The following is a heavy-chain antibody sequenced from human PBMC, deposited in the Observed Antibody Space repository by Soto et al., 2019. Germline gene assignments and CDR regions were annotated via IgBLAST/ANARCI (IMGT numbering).Heavy chain of an antibody. Sequence: SSVKVSCKASGGTFSSYAISWVRQAPGQGLEWMGGIIPIFGTANYAQKFQGRVTITADESTSTAYMELSSLRSEDTAVYYCARGHQDVTIFGVVIPCPVNWGQGTLVPVSS. D-gene: IGHD3-3*01. CDR3: ARGHQDVTIFGVVIPCPVN. V-gene: IGHV1-69*13. J-gene: IGHJ4*02. CDR2: IIPIFGTA. CDR1: GGTFSSYA.